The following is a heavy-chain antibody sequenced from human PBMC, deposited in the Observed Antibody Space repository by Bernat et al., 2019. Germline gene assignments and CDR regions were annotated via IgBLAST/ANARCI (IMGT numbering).Heavy chain of an antibody. V-gene: IGHV1-18*01. D-gene: IGHD1-7*01. CDR1: GYTFTSYG. J-gene: IGHJ6*03. CDR3: ARDGETGTTHYYYYYMDV. Sequence: QVQLVQSGAEVKKPGASVKVSCKASGYTFTSYGISWVRQAPGQGLEWMGWISAYNCNTNYAQKLQGRVTMTTDTSTSTAYMELRSLRSDDTAVYYCARDGETGTTHYYYYYMDVWGKGTTVTVSS. CDR2: ISAYNCNT.